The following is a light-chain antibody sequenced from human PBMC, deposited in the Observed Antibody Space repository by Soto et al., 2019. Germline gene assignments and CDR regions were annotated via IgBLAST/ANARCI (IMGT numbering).Light chain of an antibody. CDR1: QTVSSS. V-gene: IGKV3-11*01. CDR2: GAS. J-gene: IGKJ4*01. Sequence: EIVLTQSPATLSLSPGERATLSCRASQTVSSSLAWYQQKPGQAPRLLIYGASNRAIGIPARFSGSGSGADFTLTISSLEPEDFALYYCQQHINWPLTFGGGTKVDIK. CDR3: QQHINWPLT.